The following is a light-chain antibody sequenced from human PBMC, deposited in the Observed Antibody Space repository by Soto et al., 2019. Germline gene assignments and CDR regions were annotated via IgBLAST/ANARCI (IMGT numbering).Light chain of an antibody. CDR3: QQYNSYSPST. Sequence: DIQMTQSPSTLSASVGDRVTITGRASQSISSWLAWYQQKPGKAPKLLIYDASSLESGVPSRFSGSGSGTAFTLTISSLQPDDFATYYCQQYNSYSPSTFGQGTKREIK. CDR1: QSISSW. V-gene: IGKV1-5*01. CDR2: DAS. J-gene: IGKJ2*01.